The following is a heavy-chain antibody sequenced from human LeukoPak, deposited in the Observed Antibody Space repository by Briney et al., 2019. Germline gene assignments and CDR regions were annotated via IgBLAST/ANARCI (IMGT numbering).Heavy chain of an antibody. J-gene: IGHJ6*03. CDR3: AREYEDYYYMDV. CDR1: GFTFDDYA. CDR2: ISWNSGSI. V-gene: IGHV3-9*01. D-gene: IGHD3-3*01. Sequence: GGSLRLSCAASGFTFDDYAMHWVRQAPGKGLEWVSGISWNSGSIGYADSVKGRFTISRDNAKNSLYLQMNSLRAEDTAVYYCAREYEDYYYMDVWGKGTTVTISS.